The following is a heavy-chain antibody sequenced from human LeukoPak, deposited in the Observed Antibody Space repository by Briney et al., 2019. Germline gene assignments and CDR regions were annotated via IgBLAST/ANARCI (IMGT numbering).Heavy chain of an antibody. CDR1: GGSIRSSSYN. D-gene: IGHD1-26*01. V-gene: IGHV4-39*07. CDR3: ARTGGSFYFYYYMDV. Sequence: KASETLSLTCTVSGGSIRSSSYNWGWIRQPPGKGLEWIGSIHYAGTTYYNPSLKSRVTMSVDTSKNQFSLKLSSVTAADTAVYYCARTGGSFYFYYYMDVWGKGTTVTVSS. J-gene: IGHJ6*03. CDR2: IHYAGTT.